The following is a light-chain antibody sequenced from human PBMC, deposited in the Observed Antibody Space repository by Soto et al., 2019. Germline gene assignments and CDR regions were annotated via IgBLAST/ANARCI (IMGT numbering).Light chain of an antibody. CDR3: AAWDDSLNGRV. CDR1: NSNIGSNT. CDR2: TNN. J-gene: IGLJ1*01. Sequence: QSVLTQPPSASRTPGQRVTISCSGSNSNIGSNTVNWYQQLPGTAPNLLIFTNNQRPSGVPERFSGSKSGTSASLAISGLQSEDEADYYCAAWDDSLNGRVFGTGTKVTVL. V-gene: IGLV1-44*01.